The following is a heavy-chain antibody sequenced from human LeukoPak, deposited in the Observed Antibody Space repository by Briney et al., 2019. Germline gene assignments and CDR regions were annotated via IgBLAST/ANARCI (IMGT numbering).Heavy chain of an antibody. D-gene: IGHD1-7*01. Sequence: GASVKVSCKASGYTFTSYDINWVRQATGQGLEWMGWMNPNSGNTGYAQEFQGRVTMTRNTSISTAYMELSSLGSEDTAVYYCARRRYNWNYRGGFDYWGQGTLVTVSS. CDR1: GYTFTSYD. J-gene: IGHJ4*02. CDR3: ARRRYNWNYRGGFDY. CDR2: MNPNSGNT. V-gene: IGHV1-8*01.